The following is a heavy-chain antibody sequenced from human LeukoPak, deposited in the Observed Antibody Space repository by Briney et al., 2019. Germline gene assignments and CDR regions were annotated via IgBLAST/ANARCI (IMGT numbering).Heavy chain of an antibody. CDR1: GYTFTGYY. J-gene: IGHJ4*02. Sequence: ASVKVSCKASGYTFTGYYMHWVRQAPGQGLEWMGWINPNSGGTNYAQKFQGRVTITRDTSIRTAYMALSRLSSDDTAVYYCARGTATDIDYWGQGTLVTVSS. D-gene: IGHD5-24*01. CDR3: ARGTATDIDY. CDR2: INPNSGGT. V-gene: IGHV1-2*02.